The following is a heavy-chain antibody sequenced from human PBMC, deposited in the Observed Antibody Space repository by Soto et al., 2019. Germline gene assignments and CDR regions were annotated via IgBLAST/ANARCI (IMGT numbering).Heavy chain of an antibody. J-gene: IGHJ3*02. CDR1: GYTLTELS. V-gene: IGHV1-24*01. Sequence: ASVKVSCKVSGYTLTELSMHWVRQAPGKGLEWMGGFDPEDGETIYAQKFQGRVTMTEDTSTDTAYMELSSLRSEDTALYYCATVFLEGVVINDAFDIWGQGTMVTVSS. D-gene: IGHD3-3*01. CDR2: FDPEDGET. CDR3: ATVFLEGVVINDAFDI.